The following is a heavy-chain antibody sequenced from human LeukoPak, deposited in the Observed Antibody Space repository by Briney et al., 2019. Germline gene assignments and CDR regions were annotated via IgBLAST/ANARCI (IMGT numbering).Heavy chain of an antibody. Sequence: ASVKVSCKASGYTFTSYYMHWVRQDPGQGLEWMGIIDPSGGSTSYAQKFQGRVTMTRDTSTSTVYMELSSLRSEDTAVYYCARGEYSGDFDYWGQGTLVTVSS. D-gene: IGHD5-12*01. J-gene: IGHJ4*02. V-gene: IGHV1-46*01. CDR2: IDPSGGST. CDR3: ARGEYSGDFDY. CDR1: GYTFTSYY.